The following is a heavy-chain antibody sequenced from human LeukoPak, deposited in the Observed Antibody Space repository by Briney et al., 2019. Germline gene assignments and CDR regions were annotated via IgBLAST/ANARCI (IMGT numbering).Heavy chain of an antibody. CDR1: GFTFNKNG. J-gene: IGHJ4*02. Sequence: GGSLRLSCAASGFTFNKNGMHWVRQAPGKGLEWVAYIRKDGSDKYYADSVKGRFTISRDDSKNTLYLEINSLRSDDTAEYYCAKDWQWSQDYWGQGTLVTVSS. V-gene: IGHV3-30*02. CDR2: IRKDGSDK. CDR3: AKDWQWSQDY. D-gene: IGHD6-19*01.